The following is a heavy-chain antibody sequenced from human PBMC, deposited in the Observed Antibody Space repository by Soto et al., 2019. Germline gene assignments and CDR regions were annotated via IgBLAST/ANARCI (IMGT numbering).Heavy chain of an antibody. D-gene: IGHD2-15*01. J-gene: IGHJ4*02. CDR1: GFTFSSYA. Sequence: QVQLVESGGGVVQPGRSLRLSCAASGFTFSSYAMHWVRQDRGKGLEWVAVISYDGSNKYYADSVKGRFTISRDNSKNTLYLHMNSLRAEDTAVYYCARVPSSSGRAHFDYWGQGTLVTVSS. CDR2: ISYDGSNK. CDR3: ARVPSSSGRAHFDY. V-gene: IGHV3-30-3*01.